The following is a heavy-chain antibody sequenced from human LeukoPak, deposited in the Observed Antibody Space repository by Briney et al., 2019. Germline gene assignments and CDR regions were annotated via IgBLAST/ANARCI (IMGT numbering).Heavy chain of an antibody. CDR3: ARDSIVVVPAAISHWFDP. Sequence: SETLSLTCTVSGGSINSYYWSWIRQPAGKGLEWIGRIYTSGSTNYNPSLKSRVTMSVDTSKNQFSLKLSSVTAADTAVYYCARDSIVVVPAAISHWFDPWGQGTLVTVSS. D-gene: IGHD2-2*02. CDR2: IYTSGST. V-gene: IGHV4-4*07. J-gene: IGHJ5*02. CDR1: GGSINSYY.